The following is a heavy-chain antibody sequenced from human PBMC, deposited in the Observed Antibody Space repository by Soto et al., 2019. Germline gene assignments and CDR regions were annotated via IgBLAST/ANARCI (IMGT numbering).Heavy chain of an antibody. V-gene: IGHV3-21*01. CDR1: GFTFSSYS. J-gene: IGHJ6*03. CDR2: ISSSSSYI. CDR3: ARAPHSLRYFDWGYYYYYMDV. D-gene: IGHD3-9*01. Sequence: GGSLRLSCAASGFTFSSYSMNWVRQAPGKGLEWVSSISSSSSYIYYADSVKGRFTISRDNAKNSLYLQMNSLRAEDTAVYYCARAPHSLRYFDWGYYYYYMDVWGKGTTVTVSS.